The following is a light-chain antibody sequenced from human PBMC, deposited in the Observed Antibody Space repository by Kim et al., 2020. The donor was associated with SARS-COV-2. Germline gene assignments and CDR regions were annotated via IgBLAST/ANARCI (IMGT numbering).Light chain of an antibody. Sequence: SYELTQPPAVSVAPGETATITCGEDNIGRKSVHWYQQKPGQAPMLVIYDDSDRPSGIPERFSGSNSGNTATLAIRRVEAGDEADYFCQVWDSTTDQQVFGVGTQLTVL. V-gene: IGLV3-21*04. CDR1: NIGRKS. J-gene: IGLJ3*02. CDR3: QVWDSTTDQQV. CDR2: DDS.